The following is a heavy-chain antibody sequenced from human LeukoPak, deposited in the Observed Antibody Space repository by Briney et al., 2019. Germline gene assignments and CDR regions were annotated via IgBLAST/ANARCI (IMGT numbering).Heavy chain of an antibody. Sequence: HPGGSLRLSCAASGFTFSSYAMSWVRQAPGKGLEWVSAISGSGGSTYYADSVKGRFTISRDNSKNTLYLQMNSLRAEDTAVYYCAKLRRWDNAFDIWGQGTMVTVSS. J-gene: IGHJ3*02. CDR1: GFTFSSYA. D-gene: IGHD1-26*01. CDR3: AKLRRWDNAFDI. V-gene: IGHV3-23*01. CDR2: ISGSGGST.